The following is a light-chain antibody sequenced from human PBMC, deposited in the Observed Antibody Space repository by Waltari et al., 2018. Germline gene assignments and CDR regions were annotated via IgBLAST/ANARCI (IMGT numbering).Light chain of an antibody. J-gene: IGKJ3*01. CDR2: AAS. CDR3: QQYYSFPLT. V-gene: IGKV1D-8*01. CDR1: QGISSY. Sequence: VIWMTQSPSLLSASTGDRVTISCLMSQGISSYLAWYQQKSGKATELLIYAASTVQSGVPSRFSGSGSGTDITLTISCLQSEYFATYYCQQYYSFPLTFGPGTKVDIK.